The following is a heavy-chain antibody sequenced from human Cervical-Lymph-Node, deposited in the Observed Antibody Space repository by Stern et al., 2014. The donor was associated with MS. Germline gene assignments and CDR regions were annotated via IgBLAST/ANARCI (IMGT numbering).Heavy chain of an antibody. CDR2: IMWNSNSI. CDR3: VKDKGVTTAASYY. V-gene: IGHV3-9*01. D-gene: IGHD6-13*01. Sequence: EVQLVESGGGLVHPGGSLRLSCVASGFTFEDYAMHWVRQVPGKGLEWGSGIMWNSNSIGYADSVRGRFTISRDNARNSLNLQMNSLRVDDTALYYCVKDKGVTTAASYYWGHGTLVTVAS. J-gene: IGHJ4*01. CDR1: GFTFEDYA.